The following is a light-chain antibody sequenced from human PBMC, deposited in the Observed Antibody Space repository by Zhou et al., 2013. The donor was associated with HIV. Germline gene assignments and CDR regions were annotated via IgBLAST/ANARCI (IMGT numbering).Light chain of an antibody. J-gene: IGKJ1*01. CDR1: QSLLHSNGYNY. CDR3: MQSLQTPKT. Sequence: EIVMTQSPLSLPVTPGEPASISCRPSQSLLHSNGYNYLDWYLQRPGQSPQLLVYLGSTRASGVPDRFSGSGSGTYFTLTITRVEAEDVGVYYCMQSLQTPKTFGQGTRVGNQT. CDR2: LGS. V-gene: IGKV2-28*01.